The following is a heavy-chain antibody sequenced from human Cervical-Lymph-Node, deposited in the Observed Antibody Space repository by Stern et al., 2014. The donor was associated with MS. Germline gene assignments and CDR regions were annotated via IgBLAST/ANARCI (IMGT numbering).Heavy chain of an antibody. CDR2: IKQDGRAK. V-gene: IGHV3-7*01. J-gene: IGHJ6*02. D-gene: IGHD3-10*01. CDR1: GFTFSSYW. CDR3: ARGRYYDSGKTDYFGLAV. Sequence: DVQLVESGGGLVPPGGSLRLSFAASGFTFSSYWMSWVLQAPGKGLEGVATIKQDGRAKHDVDSVKGRLPISRDNAKNSLYLQMNSLRAEDTAVYYCARGRYYDSGKTDYFGLAVWGQGTTVTVSS.